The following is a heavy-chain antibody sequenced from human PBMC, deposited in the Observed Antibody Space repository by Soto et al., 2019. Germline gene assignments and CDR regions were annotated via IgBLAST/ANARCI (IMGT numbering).Heavy chain of an antibody. V-gene: IGHV5-51*01. Sequence: GESLKISCKGSGYYFTNYWIAWVRQVPGKGLEWMGIIFPGDSDTRYSPSFQGQVTISADKSISTAYLQWSSLKASDTAMYYCATSPIAATGRNFDFWGQGTLVTVSS. CDR1: GYYFTNYW. CDR3: ATSPIAATGRNFDF. D-gene: IGHD6-13*01. J-gene: IGHJ4*02. CDR2: IFPGDSDT.